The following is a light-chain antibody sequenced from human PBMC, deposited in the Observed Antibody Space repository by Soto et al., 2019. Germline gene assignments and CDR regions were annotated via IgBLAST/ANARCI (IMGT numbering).Light chain of an antibody. CDR2: EVS. CDR1: SSDVGAYNY. CDR3: SSLTTSFTYV. J-gene: IGLJ1*01. V-gene: IGLV2-14*01. Sequence: QSVLTQPASVSGSPGQSVAIPCTGTSSDVGAYNYVSWYQQHPGKAPKLLLSEVSNRPSGVSDRFSGSKSGNAAPLTISGLQAEDEADYYCSSLTTSFTYVFGTGTKVTVL.